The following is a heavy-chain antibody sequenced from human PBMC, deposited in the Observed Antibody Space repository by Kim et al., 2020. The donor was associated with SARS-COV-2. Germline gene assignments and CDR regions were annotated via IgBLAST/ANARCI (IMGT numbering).Heavy chain of an antibody. D-gene: IGHD1-26*01. Sequence: GGSLRLSCEASGFTFSSYAMNWVRQAPGKGLEWVSAISGSGGSTYYADSVKGRFTISRDNSKNTLYLQMNSLRAEDTAVYYCAKAGRGSSLDWFDPWGQGTLVTVSS. CDR2: ISGSGGST. CDR1: GFTFSSYA. CDR3: AKAGRGSSLDWFDP. J-gene: IGHJ5*02. V-gene: IGHV3-23*01.